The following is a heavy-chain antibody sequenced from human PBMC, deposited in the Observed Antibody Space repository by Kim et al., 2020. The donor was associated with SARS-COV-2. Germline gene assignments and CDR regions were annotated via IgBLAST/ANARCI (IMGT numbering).Heavy chain of an antibody. CDR3: ARVEAGFYYGMDV. V-gene: IGHV4-31*02. J-gene: IGHJ6*02. D-gene: IGHD3-3*01. Sequence: YNPSLKSRVTISVDTSKNQFSLKLSSVTAADTAVYYCARVEAGFYYGMDVWGQGTTVTVSS.